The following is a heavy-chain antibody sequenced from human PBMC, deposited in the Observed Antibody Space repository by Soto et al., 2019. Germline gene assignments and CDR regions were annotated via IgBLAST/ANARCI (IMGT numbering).Heavy chain of an antibody. CDR1: GYTFTGYY. CDR2: INPNSGGT. J-gene: IGHJ6*02. CDR3: ARSAPFYCYYYGMDV. Sequence: GASVKVSCKASGYTFTGYYMHWVRQAPGQGLEWMGWINPNSGGTNYAQKFQGRVTMTRDTSISTAYMELSRLRSDDTAVYYCARSAPFYCYYYGMDVWGQGTTVTVSS. V-gene: IGHV1-2*02.